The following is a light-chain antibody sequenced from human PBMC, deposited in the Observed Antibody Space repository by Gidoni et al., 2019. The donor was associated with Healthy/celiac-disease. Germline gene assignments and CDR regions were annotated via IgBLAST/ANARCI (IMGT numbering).Light chain of an antibody. CDR3: QQRSNWPRT. J-gene: IGKJ4*01. CDR1: KIGSSY. CDR2: GAS. V-gene: IGKV3-11*01. Sequence: DIVWRQSPATLSLPPGERATLSCRAPKIGSSYLAWYQQKPGQAPRLLIYGASNRATGIPARFSCSGSGTDFTLTISRLEPEDFAVYYCQQRSNWPRTFGGGTKVEIK.